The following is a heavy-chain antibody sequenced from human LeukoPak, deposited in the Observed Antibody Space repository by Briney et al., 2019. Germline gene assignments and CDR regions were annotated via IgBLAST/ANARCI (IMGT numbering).Heavy chain of an antibody. CDR2: INPNSGGT. CDR3: ARFHDDSSGYYKRVDY. V-gene: IGHV1-2*06. J-gene: IGHJ4*02. D-gene: IGHD3-22*01. Sequence: ASVKVSCKASGYTFTGYYMHWVRQAPGQGLEWMGRINPNSGGTNYAQKFQGRVTMTRDTSISTAYMELSRLRSDDTAVYYCARFHDDSSGYYKRVDYWGQGTLVTVSS. CDR1: GYTFTGYY.